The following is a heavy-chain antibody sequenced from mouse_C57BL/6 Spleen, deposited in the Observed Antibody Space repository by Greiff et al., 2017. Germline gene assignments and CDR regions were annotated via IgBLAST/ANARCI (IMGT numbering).Heavy chain of an antibody. J-gene: IGHJ2*01. Sequence: QVQLQQSGPELVKPGASVKISCKASGYAFSSSWMNWVKQRPGKGLEWIGRIYPGDGDTNYNGKFKGKATLTADKSSSTAYMQLSSLTAEDSAVYFCARKEWVDYWGQGTTLTVSS. CDR3: ARKEWVDY. V-gene: IGHV1-82*01. CDR1: GYAFSSSW. D-gene: IGHD1-3*01. CDR2: IYPGDGDT.